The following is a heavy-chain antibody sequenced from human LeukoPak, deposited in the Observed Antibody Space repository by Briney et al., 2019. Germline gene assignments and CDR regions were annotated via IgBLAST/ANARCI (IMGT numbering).Heavy chain of an antibody. CDR2: ISSSSSYI. V-gene: IGHV3-21*01. Sequence: PGGSLRLSCAASGFSLSSYDMNWVRQAPGKGLEWVSSISSSSSYIYYADSVKGRFTISRDNAKNSLYLQMNSLRAEDTAVYYCARDMTTVTTLDYWGKGTLVTVSS. J-gene: IGHJ4*02. D-gene: IGHD4-17*01. CDR3: ARDMTTVTTLDY. CDR1: GFSLSSYD.